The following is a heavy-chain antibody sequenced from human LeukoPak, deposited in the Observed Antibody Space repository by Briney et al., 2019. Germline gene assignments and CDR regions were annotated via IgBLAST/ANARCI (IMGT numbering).Heavy chain of an antibody. Sequence: ASVKVSCKVSGYTLTELSMHWVRQAPGKGLEWMGGFDPEDGETIYAQKFQGRVTMTEDTSTDTAYMELSSLRSEDTAVYYCATITMVRGVITAFDHWGQGTLVTVSS. J-gene: IGHJ4*02. CDR2: FDPEDGET. D-gene: IGHD3-10*01. CDR1: GYTLTELS. CDR3: ATITMVRGVITAFDH. V-gene: IGHV1-24*01.